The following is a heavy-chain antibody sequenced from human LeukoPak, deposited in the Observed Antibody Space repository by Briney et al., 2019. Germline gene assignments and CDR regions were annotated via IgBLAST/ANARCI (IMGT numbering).Heavy chain of an antibody. Sequence: PSETLSLTYAVSGYYISGGYYWGWIRQPPGKGLEWIGSIYNSGSTYYNPSLESRVTISVDTSKNQVSLKLTSVTAADTAVYYCAREGSIGTGRQYYFDYWGQGTLVTVFS. CDR2: IYNSGST. CDR1: GYYISGGYY. D-gene: IGHD2-8*02. CDR3: AREGSIGTGRQYYFDY. V-gene: IGHV4-38-2*01. J-gene: IGHJ4*02.